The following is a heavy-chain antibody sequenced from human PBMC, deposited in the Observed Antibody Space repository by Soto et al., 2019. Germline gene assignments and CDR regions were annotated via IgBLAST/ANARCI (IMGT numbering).Heavy chain of an antibody. V-gene: IGHV6-1*01. D-gene: IGHD1-1*01. Sequence: SQTLSLTCVISGDSVSSNSAAWNWIRQSPSRGLEWLGRTYYKSKWYNDYAVSVKSRITIDPDTSKNQFSLQLNSVTPEDAAVYYCARVRLNWNHGYYYGMDVWGQGTTVTVSS. J-gene: IGHJ6*02. CDR1: GDSVSSNSAA. CDR2: TYYKSKWYN. CDR3: ARVRLNWNHGYYYGMDV.